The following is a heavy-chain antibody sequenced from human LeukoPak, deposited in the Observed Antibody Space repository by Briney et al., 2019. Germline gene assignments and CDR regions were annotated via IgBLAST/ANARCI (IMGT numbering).Heavy chain of an antibody. V-gene: IGHV4-39*01. CDR1: GGTINNYY. Sequence: SETLSLTCTVSGGTINNYYWAWIRQPPGKGLEWIGTIYSSGSTNYNSSLKSRVTISADTSKNQFSLRLSSVTAADTAVYFCARQMELLNWFDPWGQGTLVTVSS. CDR3: ARQMELLNWFDP. J-gene: IGHJ5*02. D-gene: IGHD1-26*01. CDR2: IYSSGST.